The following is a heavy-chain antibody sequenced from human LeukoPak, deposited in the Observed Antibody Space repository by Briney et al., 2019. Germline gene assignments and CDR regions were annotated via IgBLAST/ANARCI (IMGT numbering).Heavy chain of an antibody. J-gene: IGHJ4*02. V-gene: IGHV3-30-3*01. CDR3: ARLNHIGGGWHYYFDY. CDR2: ISYDGSNK. Sequence: GRSLRLSCAASGFTFSSYAMHWVRQAPGKGLEWVAVISYDGSNKYYADPVKGRFTISRDNSKNTLYLQMNSLRAEDTAVYYCARLNHIGGGWHYYFDYWGQGTLVTVSS. D-gene: IGHD6-19*01. CDR1: GFTFSSYA.